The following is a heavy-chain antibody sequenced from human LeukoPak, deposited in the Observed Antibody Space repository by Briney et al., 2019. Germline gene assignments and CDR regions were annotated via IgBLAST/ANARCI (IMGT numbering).Heavy chain of an antibody. CDR2: ISGSGGST. Sequence: GGSLRLSCAASGFTFSSYWMSWVRQAPGKGLEWVSAISGSGGSTYYADSVKGRFTISRDNSKNTLYLQMNSLRAEDTAVYYCAKDLVVVAAIHLGDYWGQGTLVTVSS. CDR1: GFTFSSYW. J-gene: IGHJ4*02. V-gene: IGHV3-23*01. D-gene: IGHD2-15*01. CDR3: AKDLVVVAAIHLGDY.